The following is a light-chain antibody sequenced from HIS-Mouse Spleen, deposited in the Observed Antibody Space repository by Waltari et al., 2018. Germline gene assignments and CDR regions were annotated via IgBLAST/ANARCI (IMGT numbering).Light chain of an antibody. V-gene: IGLV3-21*03. J-gene: IGLJ2*01. Sequence: SYVLTQPPSVSVAPGKTARITCGGNNLGSKSVPWYQQKPGQAPVLVVYDDSDRPSGIPERVSGSNSGNTATLTISRVEAGDEADYYCQVWDSSSDHVVFGGGTKLTVL. CDR2: DDS. CDR3: QVWDSSSDHVV. CDR1: NLGSKS.